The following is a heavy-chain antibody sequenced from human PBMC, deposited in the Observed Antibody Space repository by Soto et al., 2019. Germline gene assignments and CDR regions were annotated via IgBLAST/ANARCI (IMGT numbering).Heavy chain of an antibody. V-gene: IGHV1-18*04. CDR2: ISAYNGNT. D-gene: IGHD6-13*01. Sequence: ASVKVSCKASGYTFTSYGIRWVRQAPGQGLEWMGWISAYNGNTNYAQKLQGRVTMTTDTSTSTAYMELRSLRSDDTAVYYCARTIAAAGRGYFDYWGQGTLVTVYS. J-gene: IGHJ4*02. CDR3: ARTIAAAGRGYFDY. CDR1: GYTFTSYG.